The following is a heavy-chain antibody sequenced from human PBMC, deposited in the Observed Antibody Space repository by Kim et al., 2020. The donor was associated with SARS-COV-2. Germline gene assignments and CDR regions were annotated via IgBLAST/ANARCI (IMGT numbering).Heavy chain of an antibody. Sequence: LKSRVTISVDTSKNQFSLKLSSVTAADTAVYYCAGETVAAGGYYYYGMDVWGQGTTVTVSS. CDR3: AGETVAAGGYYYYGMDV. D-gene: IGHD6-13*01. V-gene: IGHV4-39*02. J-gene: IGHJ6*02.